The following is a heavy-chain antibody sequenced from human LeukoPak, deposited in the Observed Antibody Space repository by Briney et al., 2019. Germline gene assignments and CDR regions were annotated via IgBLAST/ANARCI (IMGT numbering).Heavy chain of an antibody. J-gene: IGHJ4*02. Sequence: GRSLRLSCAASGFTFDDYAMHWVRQVPGKGLEWVSGISWNSGSIGYADSVKGRFTISRDNAKNSLYLQMNSLRAEDMALYYCAKDRLGDGGGAFDYWGQGTLVTVSS. CDR3: AKDRLGDGGGAFDY. CDR2: ISWNSGSI. D-gene: IGHD2-21*01. CDR1: GFTFDDYA. V-gene: IGHV3-9*03.